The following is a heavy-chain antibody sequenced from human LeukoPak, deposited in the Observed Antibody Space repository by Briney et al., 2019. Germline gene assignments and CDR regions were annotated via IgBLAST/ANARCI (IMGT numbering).Heavy chain of an antibody. Sequence: GGSLRLSCAASGFTFSDHYMDWVRQAPGKGLEWVGRIRNKANSYATEYAASVKVRFTIPRDDSKNSLYLQMSSLKTEDTALYYCARARYSANDSSDYWGQGSLVTVSS. CDR3: ARARYSANDSSDY. CDR2: IRNKANSYAT. J-gene: IGHJ4*02. V-gene: IGHV3-72*01. D-gene: IGHD1-26*01. CDR1: GFTFSDHY.